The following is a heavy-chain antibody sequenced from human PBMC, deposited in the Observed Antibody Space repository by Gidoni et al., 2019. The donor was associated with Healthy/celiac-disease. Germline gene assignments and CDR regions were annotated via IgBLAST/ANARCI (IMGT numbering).Heavy chain of an antibody. J-gene: IGHJ4*02. Sequence: EVQLVETGGGVIQHGGSLRRACAASGLTVSRNYMSWVRQAPGKGLEWVSVIYSGGSTYYADSVKGRFTISSDNSKNTLYLQMNSLRAEDTAVYYCARNSSFYYFDYWGQGTLVTVSS. CDR3: ARNSSFYYFDY. CDR1: GLTVSRNY. D-gene: IGHD6-6*01. CDR2: IYSGGST. V-gene: IGHV3-53*02.